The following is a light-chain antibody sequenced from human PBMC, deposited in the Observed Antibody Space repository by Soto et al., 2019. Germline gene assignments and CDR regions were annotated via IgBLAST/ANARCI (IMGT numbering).Light chain of an antibody. CDR1: EGIGNY. V-gene: IGKV1-27*01. CDR3: QRYNTVPQA. CDR2: AAS. Sequence: DIQMTQSPSSLSASVGDRVTITCRANEGIGNYLAWDQQKAGKVPEVLIYAASTLQSWVPSRFSGSGSGTHFTLTNTSLQPEDVATQYCQRYNTVPQAVGGGPKVEIK. J-gene: IGKJ4*01.